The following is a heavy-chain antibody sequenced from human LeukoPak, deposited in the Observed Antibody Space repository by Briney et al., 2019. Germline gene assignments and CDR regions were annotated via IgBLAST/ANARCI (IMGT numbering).Heavy chain of an antibody. CDR2: IYYCGST. V-gene: IGHV4-59*01. D-gene: IGHD1-26*01. Sequence: KSSETLSLTCTVSGGSISSYYWSWIRQPPGKGLEWIGYIYYCGSTSYNPSLKSRVTISVDTSKKQFSLKLSSVTAADTAFYYCARYIVSYPHDAFDILGQGTMVTVSS. CDR1: GGSISSYY. CDR3: ARYIVSYPHDAFDI. J-gene: IGHJ3*02.